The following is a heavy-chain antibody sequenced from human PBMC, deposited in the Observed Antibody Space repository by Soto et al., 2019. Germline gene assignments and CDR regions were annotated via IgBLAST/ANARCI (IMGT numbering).Heavy chain of an antibody. CDR3: ARGWINWFDP. D-gene: IGHD5-12*01. CDR2: ISYDGSNK. V-gene: IGHV3-30-3*01. Sequence: QVQLVESGGGVVQPGRSLRLSCAASGFTFSSYAMHWVRQAPGKGLEWVAVISYDGSNKYYADSVKGRFTISRDNSKNTLYLQMNSLRAEDTAVYYCARGWINWFDPWGQGTLVTVSS. CDR1: GFTFSSYA. J-gene: IGHJ5*02.